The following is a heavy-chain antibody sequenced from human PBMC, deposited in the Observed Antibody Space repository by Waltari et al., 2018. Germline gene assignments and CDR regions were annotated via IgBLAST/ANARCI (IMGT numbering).Heavy chain of an antibody. CDR3: ARGYYDSSPDLFFQH. J-gene: IGHJ1*01. CDR1: GGSISSYY. CDR2: IYTSGST. V-gene: IGHV4-4*07. Sequence: QVQLQESGPGLVKPSETLSLTCTVSGGSISSYYLSWIRQPAGKGLEWIGRIYTSGSTNYNPSLKSRVTMSVDTSKNQFSLKLSSVTAADTAVYYCARGYYDSSPDLFFQHWGQGTLVTVSS. D-gene: IGHD3-22*01.